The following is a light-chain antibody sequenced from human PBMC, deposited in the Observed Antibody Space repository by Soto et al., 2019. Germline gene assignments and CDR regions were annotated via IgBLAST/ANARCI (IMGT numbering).Light chain of an antibody. V-gene: IGLV2-23*02. Sequence: QSALTQPASVSGSPGQSITISCTGTSSEVGYYNLVSWYQHHPGKAPKLIIYEVNKRPSGVSNRFSGSKSGNTASLTISGLQAEDEAGYHCCSYAGSSTYVFGTGTKLTVL. CDR2: EVN. CDR3: CSYAGSSTYV. CDR1: SSEVGYYNL. J-gene: IGLJ1*01.